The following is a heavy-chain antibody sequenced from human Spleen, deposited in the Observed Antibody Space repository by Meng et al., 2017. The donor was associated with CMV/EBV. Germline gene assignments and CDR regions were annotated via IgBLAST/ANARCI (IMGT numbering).Heavy chain of an antibody. V-gene: IGHV4-34*01. CDR2: INHSGST. D-gene: IGHD6-6*01. J-gene: IGHJ5*02. CDR3: ARGGIAARPGGNWFDP. Sequence: QVPLKQWGAGWLKPLATPSLPWAVYGGSFSGYYWSWIRQPPGKGLEWIGEINHSGSTNYNPSLKSRVTISVDTSKNQFSLKLSSVTAADTAVYYCARGGIAARPGGNWFDPWGQGTLVTVSS. CDR1: GGSFSGYY.